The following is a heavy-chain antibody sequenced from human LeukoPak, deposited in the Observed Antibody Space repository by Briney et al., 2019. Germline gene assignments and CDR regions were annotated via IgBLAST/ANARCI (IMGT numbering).Heavy chain of an antibody. J-gene: IGHJ4*02. CDR2: INPNSGGT. CDR1: GYTFTGYY. D-gene: IGHD2-15*01. CDR3: ARDLGYCSGGSCYEFDY. V-gene: IGHV1-2*02. Sequence: ASVKVSCKASGYTFTGYYMHWVRQAPGRGLEWMGWINPNSGGTNYAQKFQGRVTMTRDTSISTAYVELSRLRSDDTAVYYCARDLGYCSGGSCYEFDYWGQGTLVTVSS.